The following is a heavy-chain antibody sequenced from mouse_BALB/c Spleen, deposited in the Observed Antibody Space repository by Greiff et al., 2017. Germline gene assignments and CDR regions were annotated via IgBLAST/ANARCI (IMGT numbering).Heavy chain of an antibody. D-gene: IGHD1-1*01. J-gene: IGHJ4*01. V-gene: IGHV1S29*02. CDR2: IYPYNGGT. CDR1: GYTFTDYN. CDR3: ARGDYYGYAMDY. Sequence: VQLKQPGAELVKPGASVKISCKASGYTFTDYNMHWVKQSHGKSLEWIGYIYPYNGGTGYNQKFKSKATLTVDNSSSTAYMELRSLTSEDSAVYYCARGDYYGYAMDYWGQGTSVTVSS.